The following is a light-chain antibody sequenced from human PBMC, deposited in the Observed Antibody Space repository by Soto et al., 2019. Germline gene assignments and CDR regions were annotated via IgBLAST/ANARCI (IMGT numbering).Light chain of an antibody. V-gene: IGKV3-15*01. CDR3: QQYNNWPLT. CDR1: HRVSSY. CDR2: GVS. Sequence: ILMTQSPATLSVSPGESATLFCSASHRVSSYLAWYQQRPGQAPRLLIYGVSTRANGVPARFSGSGSGTVFTLTISSLQSEDFAVYYCQQYNNWPLTFGGGTKVDIK. J-gene: IGKJ4*01.